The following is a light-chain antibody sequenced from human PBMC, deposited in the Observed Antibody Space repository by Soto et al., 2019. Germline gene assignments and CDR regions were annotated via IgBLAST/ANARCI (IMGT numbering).Light chain of an antibody. CDR3: MQALQTPVT. V-gene: IGKV2-28*01. CDR2: LSF. CDR1: QSLLHRNGYNY. Sequence: DIVMTQSPLSLPVTPGEPASISCRSSQSLLHRNGYNYLAWYLPKPGQSPQLLIYLSFNRASGVPDRFSGIGSGTDFTLKISRMEAEEVGVYYCMQALQTPVTFGQGKRLEI. J-gene: IGKJ5*01.